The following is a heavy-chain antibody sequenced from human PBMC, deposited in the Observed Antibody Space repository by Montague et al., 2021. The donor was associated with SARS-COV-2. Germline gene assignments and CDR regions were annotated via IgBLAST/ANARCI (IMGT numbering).Heavy chain of an antibody. CDR3: ARLLLYCSSTSCYEARFDP. CDR2: IYYSGST. J-gene: IGHJ5*02. CDR1: GGSISSSSYY. Sequence: SKTLSLTCTVSGGSISSSSYYWGWIRQPPGKGLEWIGSIYYSGSTYYNPSLKSRVTISVDTSKNQFSLKLSSVTAADTAVYYCARLLLYCSSTSCYEARFDPWGQGTLVTVSS. V-gene: IGHV4-39*01. D-gene: IGHD2-2*01.